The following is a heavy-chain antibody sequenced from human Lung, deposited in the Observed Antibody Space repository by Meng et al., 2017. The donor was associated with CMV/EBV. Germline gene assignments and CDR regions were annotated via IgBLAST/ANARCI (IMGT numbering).Heavy chain of an antibody. J-gene: IGHJ4*02. CDR2: ISCYNGDT. CDR3: ARDPSNTSGRYAYFDY. Sequence: QLQLMQSGAEVKKPGALVRVSSKASGYTFTHDGISWIRQAPGQGLEWMGWISCYNGDTNYAQKFQGRVTMTTDTSTSTAYMDLRSLRSDDTAVYYCARDPSNTSGRYAYFDYWGQGTLVTVSS. V-gene: IGHV1-18*01. D-gene: IGHD6-19*01. CDR1: GYTFTHDG.